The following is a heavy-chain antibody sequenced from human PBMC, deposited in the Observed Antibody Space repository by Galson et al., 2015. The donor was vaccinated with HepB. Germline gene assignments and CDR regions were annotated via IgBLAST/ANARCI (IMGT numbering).Heavy chain of an antibody. J-gene: IGHJ4*02. CDR3: ARDAASGLVSSSFDY. CDR2: ISSSSSYI. Sequence: SLRLSCAASGFTFSSYSMNWVRQAPGKGLEWVSSISSSSSYIYYADSVKGRFTISRDNAKNSLYLQMNSLRAEDTAVYYCARDAASGLVSSSFDYWGQGTLVTVSS. CDR1: GFTFSSYS. V-gene: IGHV3-21*01. D-gene: IGHD6-13*01.